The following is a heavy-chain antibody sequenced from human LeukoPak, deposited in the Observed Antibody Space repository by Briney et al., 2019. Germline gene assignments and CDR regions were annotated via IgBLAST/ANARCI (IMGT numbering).Heavy chain of an antibody. Sequence: PGGSLRLSCAASGFTFSSYSMNWVRQAPGKGLEWVSFISSSSSYIYYADSLKGRFTISRDNAKNSLYLQMNSLSAEDTAVYYCARSITGTTTWFDPWGQGTLVTVSS. CDR2: ISSSSSYI. J-gene: IGHJ5*02. V-gene: IGHV3-21*01. D-gene: IGHD1-20*01. CDR1: GFTFSSYS. CDR3: ARSITGTTTWFDP.